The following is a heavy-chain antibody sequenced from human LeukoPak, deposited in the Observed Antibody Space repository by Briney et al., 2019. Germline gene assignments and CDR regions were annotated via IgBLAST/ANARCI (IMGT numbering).Heavy chain of an antibody. CDR2: IIPIFGTA. Sequence: GSSVKVSCKASGGTFSSYAISWVRQAPGQGLEWMGGIIPIFGTANYAQKFQGRVTITADESTSTAYMELSSLRSEDTAVYYCARALRYFDWLGVQRRYYYGMDVWGKGTTVTVSS. J-gene: IGHJ6*04. CDR3: ARALRYFDWLGVQRRYYYGMDV. V-gene: IGHV1-69*01. D-gene: IGHD3-9*01. CDR1: GGTFSSYA.